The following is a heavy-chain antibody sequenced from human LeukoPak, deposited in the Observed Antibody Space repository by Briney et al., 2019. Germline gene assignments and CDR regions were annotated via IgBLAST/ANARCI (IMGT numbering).Heavy chain of an antibody. V-gene: IGHV4-59*01. CDR1: GGSISSYY. J-gene: IGHJ6*03. CDR2: IYYSGST. Sequence: PSETLSLTCTVPGGSISSYYWSWIRQPPGKGLEWIGYIYYSGSTNYNPSLKSRVTISVDTSKNQFSLKLSSVTAADTAVYYCATTASGGDYYYYYYMDVWGKGTTVTVSS. D-gene: IGHD1-26*01. CDR3: ATTASGGDYYYYYYMDV.